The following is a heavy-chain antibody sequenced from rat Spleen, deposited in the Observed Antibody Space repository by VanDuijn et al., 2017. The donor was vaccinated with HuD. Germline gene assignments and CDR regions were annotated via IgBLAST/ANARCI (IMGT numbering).Heavy chain of an antibody. Sequence: EVQLVESGGGLVQPGRSLKLSCAASGFTFSSFAMAWVRQAPKKGLEWVATITSGGSNTYYPDSVKGRFTISRDNAKSTLYLQMDSLRSEDTATYYCAKDARFDYWGQGVMVTVSS. CDR1: GFTFSSFA. V-gene: IGHV5-25*01. CDR3: AKDARFDY. CDR2: ITSGGSNT. J-gene: IGHJ2*01.